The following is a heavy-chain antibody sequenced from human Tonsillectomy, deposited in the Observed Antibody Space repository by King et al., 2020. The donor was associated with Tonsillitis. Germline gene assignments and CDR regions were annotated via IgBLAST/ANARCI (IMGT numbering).Heavy chain of an antibody. V-gene: IGHV4-34*01. CDR3: ARGGDIYFDY. D-gene: IGHD5-12*01. Sequence: VQLQQWGAGLLKPSETLSLTCAVYGGSFSGYYWSWIRQPPGKGLEWIGEINHSGTTNYNPSLKSRVIISVDTSKNQFSLKLSSVTAADTAVYYCARGGDIYFDYWGQGTLVTVSS. CDR1: GGSFSGYY. CDR2: INHSGTT. J-gene: IGHJ4*02.